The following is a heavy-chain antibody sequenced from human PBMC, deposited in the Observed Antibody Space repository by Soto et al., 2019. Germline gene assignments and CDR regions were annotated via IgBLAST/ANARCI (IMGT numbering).Heavy chain of an antibody. D-gene: IGHD1-1*01. J-gene: IGHJ6*02. CDR1: GFALNTSGVG. CDR2: IYWDDDK. CDR3: AHSRMGWNMGPGDV. V-gene: IGHV2-5*02. Sequence: QITLKESGPTLVKPTQTLTLTCTFSGFALNTSGVGVGWIRQPPGKALEWLTVIYWDDDKRYSPSLKSRVTTPKNTSKPRVVPTMTNMAPGDPAPYSCAHSRMGWNMGPGDVWGRGTTVTVSS.